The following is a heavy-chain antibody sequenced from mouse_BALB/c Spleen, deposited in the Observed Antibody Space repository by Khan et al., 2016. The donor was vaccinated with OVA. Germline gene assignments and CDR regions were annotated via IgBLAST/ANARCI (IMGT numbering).Heavy chain of an antibody. CDR3: ATGGAADYNNDGGAMEY. CDR2: INTHSGVP. J-gene: IGHJ4*01. CDR1: GYTFTTAG. V-gene: IGHV9-4*02. D-gene: IGHD1-3*01. Sequence: QIQLVQSGPELKKPGETVRISCKASGYTFTTAGIQWVQKMPGKGLKWIGWINTHSGVPKYAEDFKGRFAFSLEISVNTAYLQITNLKNEDTATYFCATGGAADYNNDGGAMEYWGQGTSVTVSS.